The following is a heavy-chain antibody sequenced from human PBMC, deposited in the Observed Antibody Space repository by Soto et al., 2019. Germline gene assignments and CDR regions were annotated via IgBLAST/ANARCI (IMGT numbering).Heavy chain of an antibody. CDR3: ARAPRMAPFDI. CDR2: IRNDGSDK. CDR1: GFIFSPYG. J-gene: IGHJ3*02. V-gene: IGHV3-33*01. Sequence: LSLSCAASGFIFSPYGIHWVRQAPGKGLEWVALIRNDGSDKYYAESVTGRFTISRDNSKNTVYLQMNSLRAEDTALYFCARAPRMAPFDIWGQGTMGTVS.